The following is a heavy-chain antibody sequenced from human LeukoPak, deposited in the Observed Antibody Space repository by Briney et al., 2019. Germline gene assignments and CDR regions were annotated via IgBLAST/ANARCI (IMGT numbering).Heavy chain of an antibody. CDR3: AKGGYYASSGSYAFDI. CDR1: GLTVSSSY. CDR2: IYNDGST. D-gene: IGHD3-22*01. Sequence: GGSLRLSCAASGLTVSSSYMSWVRQAPGKGLEWVSIIYNDGSTYYADSMKGRFTISRDNSKNTLYLQVNSLRAEDTAMYYCAKGGYYASSGSYAFDIWGQGTVVTVSS. J-gene: IGHJ3*02. V-gene: IGHV3-53*01.